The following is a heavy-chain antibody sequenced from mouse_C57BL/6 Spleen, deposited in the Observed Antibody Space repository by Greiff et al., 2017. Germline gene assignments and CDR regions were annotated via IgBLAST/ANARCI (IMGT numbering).Heavy chain of an antibody. CDR1: GYNFTSYW. V-gene: IGHV1-69*01. Sequence: VQLQQPGAELVMPGASVKLSCKASGYNFTSYWMHWVKQRPGQGLEWIGEIDPSDSYTNYTQKFKGKSTLTVDKSSSTAYMQLSSLTSEDSAVYYCARGPTVVATPYFDYWGQGTTLTVSS. CDR3: ARGPTVVATPYFDY. D-gene: IGHD1-1*01. CDR2: IDPSDSYT. J-gene: IGHJ2*01.